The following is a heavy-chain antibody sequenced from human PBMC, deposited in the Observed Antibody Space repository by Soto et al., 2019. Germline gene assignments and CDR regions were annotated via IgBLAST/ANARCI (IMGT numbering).Heavy chain of an antibody. J-gene: IGHJ6*02. CDR1: GFTFSSYW. V-gene: IGHV3-74*01. CDR2: IHSDGSRT. Sequence: PGGSLRLSCAASGFTFSSYWMHWVRQAPGKGLVCVSRIHSDGSRTSYADSVKGRFTISRDNAKNTLYLQMNSLTVEDTAVYYCARAVSYGMDVWGQGTTVTVSS. CDR3: ARAVSYGMDV.